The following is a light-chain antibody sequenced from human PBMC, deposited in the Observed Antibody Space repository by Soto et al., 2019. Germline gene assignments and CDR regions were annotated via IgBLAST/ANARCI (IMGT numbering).Light chain of an antibody. Sequence: DIQMTQSPSTLSVSLGDTVTVACRASQGISNWLAWYQQKPGKAPKLLIFHASSLESGVPSRFSGSGSGTEFALTISSLQPDDSATYYCQQYNSYWTFGQGTKVDIK. V-gene: IGKV1-5*01. CDR3: QQYNSYWT. J-gene: IGKJ1*01. CDR1: QGISNW. CDR2: HAS.